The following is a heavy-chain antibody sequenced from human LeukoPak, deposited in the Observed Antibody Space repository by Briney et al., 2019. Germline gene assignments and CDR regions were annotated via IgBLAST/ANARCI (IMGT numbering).Heavy chain of an antibody. V-gene: IGHV1-24*01. CDR1: GYTLSELA. CDR2: FDPGDGQT. J-gene: IGHJ4*02. CDR3: TAIDAAGTFDH. D-gene: IGHD6-13*01. Sequence: ASVKASCRVSGYTLSELAMHWVRQTPGKGLEWMGGFDPGDGQTIYAQNFQGRVTLTEDSSTDTAYMELSSLTSEDTAMFYCTAIDAAGTFDHWGQGTLVTVSS.